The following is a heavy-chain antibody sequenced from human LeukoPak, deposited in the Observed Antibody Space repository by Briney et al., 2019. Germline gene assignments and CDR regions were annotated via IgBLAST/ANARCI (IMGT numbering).Heavy chain of an antibody. CDR2: VSYSGST. CDR3: ARGKFGDFED. D-gene: IGHD4-17*01. Sequence: SETLSLTCTVSGASINSYYWSWVRQPPGKGLEWIGCVSYSGSTDYNPALKSRVTISEDTSKSQVSLKLSSVTAADTAVYFCARGKFGDFEDWGQGTTVTVSS. J-gene: IGHJ6*02. CDR1: GASINSYY. V-gene: IGHV4-59*01.